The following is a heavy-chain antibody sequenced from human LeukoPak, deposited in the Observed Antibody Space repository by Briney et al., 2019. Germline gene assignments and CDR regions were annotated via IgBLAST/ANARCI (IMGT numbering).Heavy chain of an antibody. Sequence: GGSLRLSCAASGFTFSSYGVHWVRQAPGKGLEWVAVISYDGSNKYYADSVKGRFTISRDNSKNTLYLQMNSLRAEDTAVYYCAKEVIAQVPAATDYYYYYGMDVWGQGTTVTVSS. CDR1: GFTFSSYG. CDR3: AKEVIAQVPAATDYYYYYGMDV. D-gene: IGHD2-2*01. J-gene: IGHJ6*02. V-gene: IGHV3-30*18. CDR2: ISYDGSNK.